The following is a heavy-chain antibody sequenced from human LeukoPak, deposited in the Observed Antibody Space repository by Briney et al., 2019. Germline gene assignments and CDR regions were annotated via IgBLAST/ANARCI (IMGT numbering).Heavy chain of an antibody. V-gene: IGHV1-18*01. J-gene: IGHJ4*02. CDR1: GYTFTTYG. Sequence: GASVKVSCKATGYTFTTYGLSWVRQAPGQGLEWLGWISTYDDNIKYAQSLQGRLTLTIDTSTSTAYMELSSLRSEDTAVYYCATSSHDSSGYYFLWGQGTLVTVSS. D-gene: IGHD3-22*01. CDR2: ISTYDDNI. CDR3: ATSSHDSSGYYFL.